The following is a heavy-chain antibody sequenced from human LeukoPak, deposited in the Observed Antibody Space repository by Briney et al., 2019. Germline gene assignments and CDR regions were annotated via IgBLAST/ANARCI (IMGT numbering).Heavy chain of an antibody. CDR3: AKDPYYYDSSGYPDY. V-gene: IGHV3-7*01. CDR2: INHNGNVN. J-gene: IGHJ4*02. D-gene: IGHD3-22*01. CDR1: GFTFSSYW. Sequence: GGSLRLSCAASGFTFSSYWMNWARQAPGKGLEWVASINHNGNVNYYVDSVKGRFTISRDNAKNSLYLQMNSLRAEDTAVYYCAKDPYYYDSSGYPDYWGQGTLVTVSS.